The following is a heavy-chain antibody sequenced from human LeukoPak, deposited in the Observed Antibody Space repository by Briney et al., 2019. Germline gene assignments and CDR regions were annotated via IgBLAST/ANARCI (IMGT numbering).Heavy chain of an antibody. CDR3: ARSLAARGWFDP. CDR1: GFTVSSNY. Sequence: PGGSLRLSCAAXGFTVSSNYMSWVRQAPGKGLEWVSVIYSGGSTYYADSVKGRFTISRDNSKNTLYLQMNSLRAEDTAVYYCARSLAARGWFDPWGQGTLVTVSS. V-gene: IGHV3-53*01. J-gene: IGHJ5*02. CDR2: IYSGGST. D-gene: IGHD6-6*01.